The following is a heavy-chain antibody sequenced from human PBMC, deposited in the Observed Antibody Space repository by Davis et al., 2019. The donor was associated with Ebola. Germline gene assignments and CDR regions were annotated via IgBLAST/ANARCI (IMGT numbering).Heavy chain of an antibody. CDR2: IYYSGTT. J-gene: IGHJ3*01. CDR1: GGSIRMTDYF. Sequence: PSETLSLTCSVSGGSIRMTDYFWGWIRQSPGRGLTWIGSIYYSGTTYYNPSLKSRVTMSVDTSSNQFSLRLASVTAADTAMYYCARRWRGSYRTDDAFDVWGQGTMVTVSS. V-gene: IGHV4-39*01. D-gene: IGHD1-26*01. CDR3: ARRWRGSYRTDDAFDV.